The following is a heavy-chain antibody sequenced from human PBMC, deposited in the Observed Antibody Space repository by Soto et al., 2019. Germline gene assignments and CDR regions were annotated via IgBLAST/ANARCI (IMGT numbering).Heavy chain of an antibody. Sequence: QLQLQESGPGLVKPSETLSLTCTVSGGSISSSSYYWGWIRQPPGKGLEWIGSIYYSGSTYYNPSLKSRVTISVDTSKNQFSLKLSSVTAADTAVYYCARMVAAPRLGNTWNYYYYMDVWGKGTTVTVSS. V-gene: IGHV4-39*01. CDR2: IYYSGST. CDR3: ARMVAAPRLGNTWNYYYYMDV. J-gene: IGHJ6*03. D-gene: IGHD6-13*01. CDR1: GGSISSSSYY.